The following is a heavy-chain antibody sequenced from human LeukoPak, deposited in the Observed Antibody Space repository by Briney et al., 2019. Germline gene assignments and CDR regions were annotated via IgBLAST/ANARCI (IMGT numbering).Heavy chain of an antibody. CDR2: ISYDGSNK. D-gene: IGHD3-3*01. CDR1: GFTFSSYA. J-gene: IGHJ4*02. CDR3: ARALPNYDFWSGYRTGGFDY. Sequence: GGSLRLSCAASGFTFSSYAMHWVRQAPGKGLEWVAVISYDGSNKYYADSVKGRFTISRDNSKNTLYLQMNSLRAEDMAVYYCARALPNYDFWSGYRTGGFDYWGQGTLVTVSS. V-gene: IGHV3-30*04.